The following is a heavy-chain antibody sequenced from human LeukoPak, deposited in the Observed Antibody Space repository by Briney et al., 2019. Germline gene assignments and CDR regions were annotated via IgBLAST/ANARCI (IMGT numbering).Heavy chain of an antibody. CDR3: ASDRRYSYGPGERYFDY. Sequence: GSSVTVSFKACGCTFSSYVISWVRQAPGQGLEWMGGIIPIFGTEHYAQKFQGRVTITTDESTSKDYMAVNRLPAGHTAGHYCASDRRYSYGPGERYFDYWGQGTLVTVSS. D-gene: IGHD5-18*01. J-gene: IGHJ4*02. CDR1: GCTFSSYV. CDR2: IIPIFGTE. V-gene: IGHV1-69*05.